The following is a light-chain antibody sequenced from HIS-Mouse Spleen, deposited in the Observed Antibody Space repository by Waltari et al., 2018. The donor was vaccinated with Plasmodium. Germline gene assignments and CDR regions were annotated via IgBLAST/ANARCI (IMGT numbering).Light chain of an antibody. Sequence: QSALSPPRHVSGSPGPSVSISFPGTSSDVGGYNYFSWYQQHPGKATKPMIYDVSKRPSGVPDRFTGSKSGNTASLTISGLQAEDEADYYCCSYAGSYTYVFGTGTKVTVL. CDR2: DVS. J-gene: IGLJ1*01. CDR1: SSDVGGYNY. CDR3: CSYAGSYTYV. V-gene: IGLV2-11*01.